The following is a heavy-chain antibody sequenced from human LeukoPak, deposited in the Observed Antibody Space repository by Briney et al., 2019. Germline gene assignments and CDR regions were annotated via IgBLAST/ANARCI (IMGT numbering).Heavy chain of an antibody. J-gene: IGHJ6*03. D-gene: IGHD5-24*01. CDR1: GGSISSSSYY. V-gene: IGHV4-39*01. Sequence: PSETLSLTCTVSGGSISSSSYYWGWIRQPPGKGLEWIGSIYYSGSTYYNPSLKSRVTIPVDTSKNQFSLKLSSVTAADTAVYYCARQGDGYNTYYYYYYMDVWGKGTTVTVSS. CDR3: ARQGDGYNTYYYYYYMDV. CDR2: IYYSGST.